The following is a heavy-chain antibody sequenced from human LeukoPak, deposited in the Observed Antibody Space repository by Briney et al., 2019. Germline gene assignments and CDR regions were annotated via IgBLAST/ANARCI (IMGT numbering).Heavy chain of an antibody. J-gene: IGHJ5*02. D-gene: IGHD3-10*01. CDR3: ASAGPAGSYYNDWFDP. V-gene: IGHV4-38-2*02. Sequence: SETLSLTCTVSGYSISSGYYWGWIRQPPGKGLEWIGSIYHSGSTYYNPSLKSRVTISVDTSKNQFSLKLSSVTAADTAVYYCASAGPAGSYYNDWFDPWGQGTLVTVSS. CDR1: GYSISSGYY. CDR2: IYHSGST.